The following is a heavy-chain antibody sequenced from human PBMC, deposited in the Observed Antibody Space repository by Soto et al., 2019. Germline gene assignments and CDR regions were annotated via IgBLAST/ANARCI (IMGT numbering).Heavy chain of an antibody. J-gene: IGHJ5*02. D-gene: IGHD2-15*01. CDR2: ISAYNGNT. CDR3: ARTPGYCSGGSCPGFDP. Sequence: GASVKVTCKASGYTFTSYGISWVRQAPGQGLEWMGWISAYNGNTNYAQELQGRVTMTTDTSTSTAYMELRSLRSDDTAVYYCARTPGYCSGGSCPGFDPWGQGTLVTVYS. V-gene: IGHV1-18*01. CDR1: GYTFTSYG.